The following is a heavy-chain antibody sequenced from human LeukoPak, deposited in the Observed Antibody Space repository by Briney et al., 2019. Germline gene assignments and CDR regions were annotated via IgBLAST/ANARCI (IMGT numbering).Heavy chain of an antibody. D-gene: IGHD3-10*01. CDR2: ISAYNGNT. J-gene: IGHJ6*02. Sequence: ASVKVSCKASGYTFTSYVIRWVRQAPGQGLEWMGWISAYNGNTNYAQKLHGRVTMTTDTSTNTAYMELRSLRSDDTAVYYCARDPPYGSGSSPIYYYYGMDVWGQGTTVTVSS. CDR1: GYTFTSYV. CDR3: ARDPPYGSGSSPIYYYYGMDV. V-gene: IGHV1-18*01.